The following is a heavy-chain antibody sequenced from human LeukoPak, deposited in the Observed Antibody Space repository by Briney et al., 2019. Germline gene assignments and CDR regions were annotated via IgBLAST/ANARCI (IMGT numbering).Heavy chain of an antibody. Sequence: GGSLRLSCAASGFTFSSYWVSWVRQAPGKGLEWVANIKQDGSEKYYVDSVKGRFTISRDNAKNSLYLQMNSLRAEDTAVYYCARDGLWFGELSDYWGQGTLVTVSS. CDR2: IKQDGSEK. CDR3: ARDGLWFGELSDY. D-gene: IGHD3-10*01. CDR1: GFTFSSYW. V-gene: IGHV3-7*03. J-gene: IGHJ4*02.